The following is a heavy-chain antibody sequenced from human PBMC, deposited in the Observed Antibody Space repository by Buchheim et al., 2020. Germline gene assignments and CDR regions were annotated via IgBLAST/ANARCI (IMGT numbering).Heavy chain of an antibody. J-gene: IGHJ6*02. V-gene: IGHV3-7*03. D-gene: IGHD3-3*01. CDR3: ARDEHDFWSGYPRANYYGMDV. Sequence: EVQLVESGGGLVQPGGSLRLSCAASGFTFSSYWMGWVRQAPGKGLEWVANIKQDGSEKYYVDSVKGRFTISRDNAKNSLYLQMNSLRAEDTAVYYCARDEHDFWSGYPRANYYGMDVWGQGTT. CDR1: GFTFSSYW. CDR2: IKQDGSEK.